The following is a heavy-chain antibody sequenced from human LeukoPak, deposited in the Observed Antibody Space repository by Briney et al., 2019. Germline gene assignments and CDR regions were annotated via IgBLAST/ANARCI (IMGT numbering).Heavy chain of an antibody. CDR1: GGSISSYY. J-gene: IGHJ4*02. Sequence: SETLSLTCTVSGGSISSYYWSWLRQPPGKGLEWIGYIYYSGSTNYNPSLKSRVTISVDTSKNQFSLKLSSVTAADTAVYYCARASYGYRGFDYWGQGTLVTVSS. CDR2: IYYSGST. V-gene: IGHV4-59*01. D-gene: IGHD5-18*01. CDR3: ARASYGYRGFDY.